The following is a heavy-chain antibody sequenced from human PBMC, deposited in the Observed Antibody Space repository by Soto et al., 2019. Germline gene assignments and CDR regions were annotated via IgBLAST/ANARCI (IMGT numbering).Heavy chain of an antibody. V-gene: IGHV3-30*03. CDR3: ARDNHYDFWSGLGVFDY. D-gene: IGHD3-3*01. J-gene: IGHJ4*02. CDR1: GFTFSSYG. Sequence: GGSLRLSCAASGFTFSSYGMHWVRQAPGKGLEWVAVISYDGSNKYYADSVKGRFTISRDNAKNTLYLQMNSLRAEDTAVYYCARDNHYDFWSGLGVFDYWGQGTLVTVSS. CDR2: ISYDGSNK.